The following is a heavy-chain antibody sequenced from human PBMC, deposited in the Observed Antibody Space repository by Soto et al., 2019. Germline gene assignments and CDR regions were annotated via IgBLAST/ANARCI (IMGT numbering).Heavy chain of an antibody. CDR3: ARDKDRPQLGGNYYYILDV. Sequence: QVQLVQSGAEVKKPGSSVKVSCKASGGTFRTSAISWVRQAPGQGLEWVGGTMPVFRRPKYAQNFQGRVTISADEATTTAYMELSSLRADDTAVYYCARDKDRPQLGGNYYYILDVWGQGTAVTVSS. CDR1: GGTFRTSA. D-gene: IGHD3-3*02. CDR2: TMPVFRRP. V-gene: IGHV1-69*12. J-gene: IGHJ6*02.